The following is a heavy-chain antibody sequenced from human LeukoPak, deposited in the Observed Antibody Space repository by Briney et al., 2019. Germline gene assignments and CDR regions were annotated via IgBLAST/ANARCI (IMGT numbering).Heavy chain of an antibody. V-gene: IGHV7-4-1*02. J-gene: IGHJ4*02. Sequence: ASVKVSCKASGYTFTSYAMDWVRQAPGQGLEWMGWINTNTGNPTYAQGFTGRFVFSLDTSVSTAYLQISSLKAEDTAVYYCARSKRQQLVRDLDYWGQGTLVTVSS. CDR1: GYTFTSYA. CDR2: INTNTGNP. D-gene: IGHD6-13*01. CDR3: ARSKRQQLVRDLDY.